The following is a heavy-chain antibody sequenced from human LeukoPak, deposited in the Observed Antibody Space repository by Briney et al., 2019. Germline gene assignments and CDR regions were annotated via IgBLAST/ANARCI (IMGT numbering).Heavy chain of an antibody. Sequence: SETLSLTCTVSGGSISSYYWSWIRQPPGKGLEWIGYIYYSGSTNYNPSLKSRVTISVDTSKNQFSLKLSSVTAADTAVHYCARLRGGVAAAVPPPYFDYWGQGTLVTVSS. V-gene: IGHV4-59*08. D-gene: IGHD6-13*01. J-gene: IGHJ4*02. CDR2: IYYSGST. CDR3: ARLRGGVAAAVPPPYFDY. CDR1: GGSISSYY.